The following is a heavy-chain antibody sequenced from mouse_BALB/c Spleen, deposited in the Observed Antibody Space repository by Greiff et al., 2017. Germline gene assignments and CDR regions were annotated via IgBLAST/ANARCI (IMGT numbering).Heavy chain of an antibody. CDR2: ISSGSSTI. Sequence: EVKVVESGGGLVQPGGSRKLSCAASGFTFSSFGMHWVRQAPEKGLEWVAYISSGSSTIYYADTVKGRFTISRDNPKNTLFLQMTSLRSEDTAMYYCARSLLRLTWFAYWGQGTLVTVSA. CDR3: ARSLLRLTWFAY. J-gene: IGHJ3*01. D-gene: IGHD1-2*01. CDR1: GFTFSSFG. V-gene: IGHV5-17*02.